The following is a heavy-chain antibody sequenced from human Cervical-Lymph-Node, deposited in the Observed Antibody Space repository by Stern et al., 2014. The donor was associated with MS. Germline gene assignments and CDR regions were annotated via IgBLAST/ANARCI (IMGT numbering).Heavy chain of an antibody. Sequence: VQLVQSGSEVKKPGPSVRVSCKASGGTFSSSGISWARQAPGQGLEWMGRIIPILSITNYAQNFQGRVTITADKSTSTAYMELSSLRSEDTAVYYCATLGVTTGDFDPWGQGTLVTVSS. J-gene: IGHJ5*02. CDR3: ATLGVTTGDFDP. CDR1: GGTFSSSG. D-gene: IGHD4-17*01. CDR2: IIPILSIT. V-gene: IGHV1-69*04.